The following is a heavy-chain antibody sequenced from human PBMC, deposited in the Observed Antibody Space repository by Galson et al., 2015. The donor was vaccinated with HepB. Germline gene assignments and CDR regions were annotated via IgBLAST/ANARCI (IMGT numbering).Heavy chain of an antibody. V-gene: IGHV3-21*01. CDR2: ISSSSNYI. CDR3: ARENDYGDENFDY. D-gene: IGHD4-17*01. J-gene: IGHJ4*02. Sequence: PLRLSCAAYGFTFTSYSMNWVRQAPGKGLESVSYISSSSNYIYYADSVKGRFTISRDNAKKSLYLQMNSLRAEDTAVYYCARENDYGDENFDYWGQGTLVTVSS. CDR1: GFTFTSYS.